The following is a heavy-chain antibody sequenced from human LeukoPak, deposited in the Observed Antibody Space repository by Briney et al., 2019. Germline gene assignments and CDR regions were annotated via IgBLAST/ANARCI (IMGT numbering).Heavy chain of an antibody. V-gene: IGHV4-59*01. Sequence: SETLSLTCTVSGGSISSYYWSWIRQPPGKGLGWIGYSYYSGRTNYNPSLKSRVTISVDTSKNLCSLKLSSVTAADTAVYYCAGAPHTYYDFWSGSEFDYWGQGTLVTVSS. CDR1: GGSISSYY. D-gene: IGHD3-3*01. J-gene: IGHJ4*02. CDR3: AGAPHTYYDFWSGSEFDY. CDR2: SYYSGRT.